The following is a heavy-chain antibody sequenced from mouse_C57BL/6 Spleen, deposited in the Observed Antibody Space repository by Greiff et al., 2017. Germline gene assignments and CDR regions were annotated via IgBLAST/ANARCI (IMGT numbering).Heavy chain of an antibody. CDR2: IYPGDGDT. CDR1: GYAFSSSW. V-gene: IGHV1-82*01. Sequence: QVQLKQSGPELVKPGASVKISCKASGYAFSSSWMNWVKQRPGKGLEGIGRIYPGDGDTNYNGKFKGKATLTADKSSSTAYMQLSSLTSEDSAVYFCADSNGSWFAYWGQGTLVTVSA. CDR3: ADSNGSWFAY. D-gene: IGHD2-5*01. J-gene: IGHJ3*01.